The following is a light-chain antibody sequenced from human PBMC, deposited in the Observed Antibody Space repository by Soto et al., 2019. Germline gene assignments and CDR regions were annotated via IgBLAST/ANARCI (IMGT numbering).Light chain of an antibody. CDR2: RAS. Sequence: EVVMTQSPGAVSVSPGERATVSCRASQSVTSNVAWYQQKPGQAPRLLIYRASARATGVPARFSGSGSGTEFTLTISSLQSEDFAVYYCQQYNNWPGTFGQGTKVDIK. CDR3: QQYNNWPGT. J-gene: IGKJ1*01. V-gene: IGKV3-15*01. CDR1: QSVTSN.